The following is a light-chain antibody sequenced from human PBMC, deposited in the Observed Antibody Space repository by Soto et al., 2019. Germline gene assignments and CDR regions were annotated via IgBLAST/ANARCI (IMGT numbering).Light chain of an antibody. CDR3: QQYSSVPV. CDR2: AAS. CDR1: QGIRNF. V-gene: IGKV1-27*01. J-gene: IGKJ3*01. Sequence: DIQMTQSPPSLSASVGDRVTITCQASQGIRNFVAWYQQKPGKAPKLLIYAASTLQSGVPSRFSGSGSGTDFTLTINSLQPEDVATYSCQQYSSVPVFGPGTKVEIK.